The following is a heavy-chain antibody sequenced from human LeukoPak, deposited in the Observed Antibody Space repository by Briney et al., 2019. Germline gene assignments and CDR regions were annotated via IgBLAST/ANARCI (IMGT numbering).Heavy chain of an antibody. CDR1: GFTFSSYG. CDR3: AKMTTVIRYFDY. J-gene: IGHJ4*02. Sequence: PGGSLRLSCAASGFTFSSYGMHWVRQAPGKGLEWVAVISYDGSNKYYADSVKGRFTISRDNSKNTLYLQMNSLRAEDTAEYYCAKMTTVIRYFDYWGQGTLVTVSS. V-gene: IGHV3-30*18. D-gene: IGHD4-17*01. CDR2: ISYDGSNK.